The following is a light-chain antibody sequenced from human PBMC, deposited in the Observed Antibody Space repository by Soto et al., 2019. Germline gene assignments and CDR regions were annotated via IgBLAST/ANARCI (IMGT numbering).Light chain of an antibody. V-gene: IGKV1-5*03. Sequence: IQMTQSPSTLSGSVGDRVTITCRASQTISSWLAWYQQKPGKAPKLLIYEASTLKSGVPSRFSGSGSGTEFTLTISSLQPDDFATYYCQHYNSYSEAFGQVTKVDIK. CDR3: QHYNSYSEA. CDR1: QTISSW. J-gene: IGKJ1*01. CDR2: EAS.